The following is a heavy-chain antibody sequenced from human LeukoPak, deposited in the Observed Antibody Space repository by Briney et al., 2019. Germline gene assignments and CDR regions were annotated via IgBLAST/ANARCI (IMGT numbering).Heavy chain of an antibody. CDR1: GFTFSSYS. J-gene: IGHJ4*02. V-gene: IGHV3-48*01. CDR2: ISSSSSTI. CDR3: ARGPSNRYCSSASCYPPFFY. D-gene: IGHD2-2*01. Sequence: PGGSLRLSCAASGFTFSSYSMNWVRQAPGKGLELVSYISSSSSTIYYADSVKGRFTISRDNAKNSLYLQMNSLRAEDTAVYYCARGPSNRYCSSASCYPPFFYWGQGTLVTVSS.